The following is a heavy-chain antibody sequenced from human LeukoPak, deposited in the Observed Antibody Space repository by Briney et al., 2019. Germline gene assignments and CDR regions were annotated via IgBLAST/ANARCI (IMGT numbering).Heavy chain of an antibody. CDR3: ARVPNYDFLTGYSYYFDY. Sequence: GGSLRLSCAASGFTFSDYYMSWIRQAPGKRLEWVSYISSSDSTIYDADSVKGRFTTSRDNAKNSLYLQMNSLRAEGTAVYYCARVPNYDFLTGYSYYFDYWGQGTLVTVSS. CDR1: GFTFSDYY. J-gene: IGHJ4*02. D-gene: IGHD3-9*01. V-gene: IGHV3-11*01. CDR2: ISSSDSTI.